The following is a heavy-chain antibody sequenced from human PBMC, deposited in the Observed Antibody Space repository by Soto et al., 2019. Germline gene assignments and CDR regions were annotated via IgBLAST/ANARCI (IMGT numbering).Heavy chain of an antibody. V-gene: IGHV1-69*13. CDR2: IIPVFGTA. Sequence: SVNVACKGSGGSHSNDGISWVRQAPGQGLEWMGGIIPVFGTANYAQKFQGRVTITADESTSIVYMDVTSLRSEDTAVYYFGSVAATRRLAIFYSAIGVGAQGT. CDR3: GSVAATRRLAIFYSAIGV. CDR1: GGSHSNDG. D-gene: IGHD3-3*01. J-gene: IGHJ4*03.